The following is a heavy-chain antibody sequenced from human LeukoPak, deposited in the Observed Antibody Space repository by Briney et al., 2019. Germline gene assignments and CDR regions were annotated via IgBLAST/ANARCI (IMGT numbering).Heavy chain of an antibody. CDR2: INHSGST. V-gene: IGHV4-34*01. CDR3: ARYGDYAGPDY. Sequence: PSETLSLTCAVHGGSFSGYYWSWIRQPPGKGLEWIGEINHSGSTNYNPSLKSRVTISVDTSKNQFSLKLSSVTAADTAVYYCARYGDYAGPDYWGQGTLVTVSS. J-gene: IGHJ4*02. CDR1: GGSFSGYY. D-gene: IGHD4-17*01.